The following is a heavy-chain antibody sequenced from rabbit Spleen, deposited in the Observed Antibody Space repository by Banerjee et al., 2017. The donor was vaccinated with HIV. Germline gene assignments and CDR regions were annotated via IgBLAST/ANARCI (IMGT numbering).Heavy chain of an antibody. V-gene: IGHV1S40*01. CDR2: IDPLFGIT. CDR1: GIDFSSYY. Sequence: QSLEESGGDLVKPGASLTLTCTASGIDFSSYYMNWVRQAPGKGLEWIGYIDPLFGITYYANWVNGRFSISRENAQNTVFLQMTSLTAADTATYFCARDGTGGSYFALWGPGTLVTVS. J-gene: IGHJ6*01. CDR3: ARDGTGGSYFAL. D-gene: IGHD8-1*01.